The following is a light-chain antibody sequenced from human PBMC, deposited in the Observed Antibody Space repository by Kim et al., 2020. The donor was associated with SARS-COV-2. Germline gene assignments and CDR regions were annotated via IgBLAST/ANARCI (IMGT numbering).Light chain of an antibody. Sequence: QPVLTQPPSASASLGASVTLTCTLSSGYSNYKVDWYQQRPGKGHRFVMRVGTGGIVGSKGDGIPDRFSVLGSGLNRYLTIKNIQEEDESDYHCGADHGSGSNFVYVFGTGTKVTVL. V-gene: IGLV9-49*01. CDR1: SGYSNYK. CDR3: GADHGSGSNFVYV. CDR2: VGTGGIVG. J-gene: IGLJ1*01.